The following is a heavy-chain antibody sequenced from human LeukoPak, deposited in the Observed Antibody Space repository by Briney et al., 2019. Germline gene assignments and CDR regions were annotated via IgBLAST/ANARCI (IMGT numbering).Heavy chain of an antibody. Sequence: SETLSLTCTVSGGSISSYYWSWIRQPPGKGLEWIGYISDSGSTNYNPSLKSRVTISVDTSKNQVSLNLSSVTAADTAVYYCARHRRRYYGSGTYDFDYWGQGTLVTVSS. D-gene: IGHD3-10*01. CDR2: ISDSGST. CDR3: ARHRRRYYGSGTYDFDY. J-gene: IGHJ4*02. V-gene: IGHV4-59*08. CDR1: GGSISSYY.